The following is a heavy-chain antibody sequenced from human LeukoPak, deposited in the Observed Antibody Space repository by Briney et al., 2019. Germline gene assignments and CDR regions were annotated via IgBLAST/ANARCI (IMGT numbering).Heavy chain of an antibody. V-gene: IGHV3-66*01. Sequence: GGSLRLSCIASGLTFSSNYMRWGRKAPGKGLGWLSDIYSAGSTHYAASVNGRFTIARDNSKNTLYLQMNRLTAEDTAVYYCARDQGCSYGFAFDCRGKGTIVTSAS. CDR1: GLTFSSNY. CDR2: IYSAGST. CDR3: ARDQGCSYGFAFDC. D-gene: IGHD5-18*01. J-gene: IGHJ4*02.